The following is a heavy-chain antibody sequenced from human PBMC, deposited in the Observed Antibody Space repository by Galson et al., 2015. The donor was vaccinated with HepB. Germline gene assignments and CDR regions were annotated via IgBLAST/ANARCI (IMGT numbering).Heavy chain of an antibody. V-gene: IGHV3-64D*06. D-gene: IGHD2-2*02. Sequence: SLRLSCAASGFIFSDYAIHWVRQSPGKGLEHVSAITSNGGSTYYADSVKGRFTISRDNSKNILYLQMTSLRPEDTAMYYCVKDCLVAHCTTISCYTPHSHFDFWGQGTLVTVSS. J-gene: IGHJ4*02. CDR3: VKDCLVAHCTTISCYTPHSHFDF. CDR1: GFIFSDYA. CDR2: ITSNGGST.